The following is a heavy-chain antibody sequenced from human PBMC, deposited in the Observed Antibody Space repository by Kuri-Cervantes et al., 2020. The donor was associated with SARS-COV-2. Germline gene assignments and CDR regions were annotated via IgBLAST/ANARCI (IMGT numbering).Heavy chain of an antibody. J-gene: IGHJ6*02. CDR3: ARGRDKRYSSGSYYYYGMDV. CDR1: GGSFSDYY. D-gene: IGHD6-19*01. V-gene: IGHV4-34*01. Sequence: ESLKISCAVYGGSFSDYYWSWIRQPPGKGLEWIGEINHSGSTNYNPSLKSRVTISVDTSKNQFSLKLSSVTAADTAVYYCARGRDKRYSSGSYYYYGMDVWGQGTTVTVSS. CDR2: INHSGST.